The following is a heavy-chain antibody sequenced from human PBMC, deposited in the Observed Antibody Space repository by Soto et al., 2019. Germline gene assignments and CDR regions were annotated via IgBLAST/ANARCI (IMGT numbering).Heavy chain of an antibody. Sequence: QVQLVQSGAEVKKPGSSVKVSYKASGGTFSSYTISWVRQAPGQGLEWMGRIIPILGIANYAQKFQGRVTITADKSTSTAYMELSSLRSEDTAVYYCARDSVRQQLKEGDAFDIWGQGTMVTVSS. CDR1: GGTFSSYT. D-gene: IGHD6-13*01. CDR3: ARDSVRQQLKEGDAFDI. V-gene: IGHV1-69*08. J-gene: IGHJ3*02. CDR2: IIPILGIA.